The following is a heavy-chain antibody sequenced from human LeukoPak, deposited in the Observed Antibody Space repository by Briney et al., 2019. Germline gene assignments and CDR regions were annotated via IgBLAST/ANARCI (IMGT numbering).Heavy chain of an antibody. Sequence: GGSLRLSCAASGFTFSSYAMSWVRQAPWKGLEWVSAISGSGGSTYYADSVKGRFTISRDNSKNTLYLQMNSLRAEDTAVYYCAKADSYYYDSSGYSGGFDYWGQGTLVTVSS. CDR2: ISGSGGST. CDR3: AKADSYYYDSSGYSGGFDY. CDR1: GFTFSSYA. J-gene: IGHJ4*02. D-gene: IGHD3-22*01. V-gene: IGHV3-23*01.